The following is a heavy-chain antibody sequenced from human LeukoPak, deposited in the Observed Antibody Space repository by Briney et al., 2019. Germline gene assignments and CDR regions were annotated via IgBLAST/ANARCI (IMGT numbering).Heavy chain of an antibody. CDR1: GFTFSSYS. V-gene: IGHV3-21*01. J-gene: IGHJ4*02. CDR2: ISSSSSYI. Sequence: GGSLRLSCAASGFTFSSYSMNWVRQAPGKGLEWVSSISSSSSYIYYADSVKGRFTISRDNAKNSLYLQMNSLRAEDTAVYYCARGYSSGWYYFDYWGQGTLVTVSS. D-gene: IGHD6-19*01. CDR3: ARGYSSGWYYFDY.